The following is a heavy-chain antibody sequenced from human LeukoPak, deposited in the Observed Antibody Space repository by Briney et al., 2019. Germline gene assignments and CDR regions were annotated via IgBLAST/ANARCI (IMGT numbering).Heavy chain of an antibody. Sequence: PGGSLRLSCAASGFKLDNYALSWVRQAPGKGLEWVSAISGYGGGTYYADSVKGRFTISRDNSMGTLYLQINSLRGEDTAVYYCAKDAYSSNWFPNNWFDPWGQGTLVSVSS. V-gene: IGHV3-23*01. J-gene: IGHJ5*02. CDR1: GFKLDNYA. CDR2: ISGYGGGT. D-gene: IGHD6-13*01. CDR3: AKDAYSSNWFPNNWFDP.